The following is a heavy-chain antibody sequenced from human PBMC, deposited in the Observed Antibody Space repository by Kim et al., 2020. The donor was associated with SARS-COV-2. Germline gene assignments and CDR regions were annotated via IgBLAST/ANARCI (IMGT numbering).Heavy chain of an antibody. CDR3: ARDPDYYDSSGAFDY. Sequence: ADSVKGRFTISRDNSKNTLYLQMNSLRAEDTAVYYCARDPDYYDSSGAFDYWGQGTLVTVSS. V-gene: IGHV3-30*01. J-gene: IGHJ4*02. D-gene: IGHD3-22*01.